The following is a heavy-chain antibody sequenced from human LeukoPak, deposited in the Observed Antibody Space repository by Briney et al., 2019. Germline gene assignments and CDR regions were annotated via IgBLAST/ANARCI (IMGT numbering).Heavy chain of an antibody. CDR2: IIPIFGTA. CDR3: VRVEYGDYARGYYYGMDV. CDR1: GGTFSSYA. D-gene: IGHD4-17*01. V-gene: IGHV1-69*13. J-gene: IGHJ6*02. Sequence: GASVKVSCKASGGTFSSYAISWVRQAPGQGLEWMGGIIPIFGTANYAQKFQGRVTITADESTSTAYMELSSLRSEDTAVYYCVRVEYGDYARGYYYGMDVWGQGTTVTVSS.